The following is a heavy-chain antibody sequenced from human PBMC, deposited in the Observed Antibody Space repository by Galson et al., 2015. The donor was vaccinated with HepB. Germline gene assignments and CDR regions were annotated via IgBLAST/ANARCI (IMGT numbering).Heavy chain of an antibody. CDR1: GFTFSSYG. D-gene: IGHD3-10*01. Sequence: SLRLSCAASGFTFSSYGMHWVRQAPGKGLEWVAVIWYDGSNKYYADSVKGRFTISRDNSKNTLYLQMNSLRAEDTAVYYCARDHLVRGALIQDYYYYGMDVWGQGTTVTVSS. CDR3: ARDHLVRGALIQDYYYYGMDV. J-gene: IGHJ6*02. V-gene: IGHV3-33*01. CDR2: IWYDGSNK.